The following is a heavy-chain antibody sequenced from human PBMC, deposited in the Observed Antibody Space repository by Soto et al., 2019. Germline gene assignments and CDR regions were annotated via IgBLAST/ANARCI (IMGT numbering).Heavy chain of an antibody. J-gene: IGHJ6*02. CDR2: ISGSGGST. Sequence: GGSLRRSCAASGFTFSSYAMSWVRQAPGKGLEWVSAISGSGGSTYYADSVKGRFTISRDNSKNTLYLQMNSLRAEDTAVYYCAKDSSGWYDYYYGMDVWGQGTTVTVSS. D-gene: IGHD6-19*01. CDR3: AKDSSGWYDYYYGMDV. CDR1: GFTFSSYA. V-gene: IGHV3-23*01.